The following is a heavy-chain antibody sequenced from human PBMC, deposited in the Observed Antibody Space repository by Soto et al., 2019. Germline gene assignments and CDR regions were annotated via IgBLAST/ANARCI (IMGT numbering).Heavy chain of an antibody. V-gene: IGHV3-48*01. CDR1: RVRFRNYG. CDR3: ARDQLYYNDISGRPLNAFDV. Sequence: PGGSMRISSAASRVRFRNYGVDWVRKAPGKGLEWVSYIGIGSSTTYYADSVKGRFTISRDNAKNSLYLQMNSLRAEDTAVYYCARDQLYYNDISGRPLNAFDVWGQGTMVTVSS. J-gene: IGHJ3*01. D-gene: IGHD3-22*01. CDR2: IGIGSSTT.